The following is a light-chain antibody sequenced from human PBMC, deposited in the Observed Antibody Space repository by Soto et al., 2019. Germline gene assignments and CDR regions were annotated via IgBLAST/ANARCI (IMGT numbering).Light chain of an antibody. V-gene: IGKV3-15*01. J-gene: IGKJ1*01. CDR3: QQYNNWPPRGT. CDR1: QSVSST. CDR2: GAS. Sequence: EIVMTQSPATLSVSPGERATLSCRASQSVSSTVAWYQQKPGQAPRLLIYGASTRATGIPARFSGSGSGTEFTLTISSLQSEDFAVYYCQQYNNWPPRGTFGQGTKVEIK.